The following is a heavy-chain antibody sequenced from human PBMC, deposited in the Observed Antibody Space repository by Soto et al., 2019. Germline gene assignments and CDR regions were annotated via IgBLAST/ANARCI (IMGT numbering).Heavy chain of an antibody. V-gene: IGHV3-23*01. CDR1: GFTFSSYA. CDR3: TTVREQLVRGPGGYYYYYYYMGV. Sequence: GGSLRLSCAASGFTFSSYAMSWVRQAPGKGLEWVSAISGSGGTTDYADSVKGRFTISRDKSKNTLYLQMNSLKTEDTAVYYCTTVREQLVRGPGGYYYYYYYMGVWGKGTTVTVS. J-gene: IGHJ6*03. D-gene: IGHD6-13*01. CDR2: ISGSGGTT.